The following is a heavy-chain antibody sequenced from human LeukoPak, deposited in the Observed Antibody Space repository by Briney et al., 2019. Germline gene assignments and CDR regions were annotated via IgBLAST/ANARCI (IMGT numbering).Heavy chain of an antibody. J-gene: IGHJ4*02. D-gene: IGHD4-23*01. CDR2: IYSGGTT. CDR1: GFTVSGNY. V-gene: IGHV3-53*01. CDR3: ARRAGGYSHPYDY. Sequence: GGALRLSCAVSGFTVSGNYMSWVRQAPGKGLEWVSLIYSGGTTYYADSVKGRFTISRDNSKNTLYLQMNSLRAEDTAVYYCARRAGGYSHPYDYWGQGILVTVSS.